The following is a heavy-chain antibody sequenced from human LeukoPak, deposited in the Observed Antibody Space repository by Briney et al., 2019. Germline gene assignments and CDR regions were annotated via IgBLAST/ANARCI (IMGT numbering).Heavy chain of an antibody. V-gene: IGHV3-23*01. CDR2: ISGSGGDT. CDR1: GFTFSKSA. D-gene: IGHD5-18*01. Sequence: GGSLRLSCVASGFTFSKSAMSWVRQPPGKGLEWVSAISGSGGDTYYADSVKGRFTISRDNSKNTLYLQMNSLRAEDTAVYYCAKCSYGFSDPNFDYWGQGTLVTVSS. CDR3: AKCSYGFSDPNFDY. J-gene: IGHJ4*02.